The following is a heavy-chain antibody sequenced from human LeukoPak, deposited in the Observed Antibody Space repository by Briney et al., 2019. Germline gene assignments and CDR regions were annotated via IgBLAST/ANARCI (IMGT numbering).Heavy chain of an antibody. CDR3: AELGITMIGGV. CDR1: GFTFCSYW. V-gene: IGHV3-48*04. CDR2: ISSSGSTI. Sequence: GGSLRLSCAASGFTFCSYWMHWVRQAPGKGLEWVSYISSSGSTIYYADSVKGRFTISRANAKNSLYLQMNSLRAEDTAVYYCAELGITMIGGVWGKGTTVTISS. J-gene: IGHJ6*04. D-gene: IGHD3-10*02.